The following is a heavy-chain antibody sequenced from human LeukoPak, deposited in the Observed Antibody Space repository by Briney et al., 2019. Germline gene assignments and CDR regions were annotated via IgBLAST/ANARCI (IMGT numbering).Heavy chain of an antibody. CDR2: IYSDGSP. V-gene: IGHV3-53*01. J-gene: IGHJ4*02. CDR3: ARPYSSGWLPIGY. Sequence: PGGSLRLSCAASGVTVSSNCMSWVRQAPGKGLEWVSLIYSDGSPYYADSVKGRFTISSDNSKNTLYLQMNRLRAEDTAVYYCARPYSSGWLPIGYWGQGTLVTVSS. D-gene: IGHD6-19*01. CDR1: GVTVSSNC.